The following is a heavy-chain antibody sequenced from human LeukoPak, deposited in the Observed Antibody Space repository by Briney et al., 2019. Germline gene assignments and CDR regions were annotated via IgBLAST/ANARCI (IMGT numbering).Heavy chain of an antibody. J-gene: IGHJ3*02. CDR1: GFTFTNYP. CDR3: AKDHNPVWDAFDI. V-gene: IGHV3-23*01. CDR2: ISGSGGST. D-gene: IGHD2-8*01. Sequence: GGSLRLSCAASGFTFTNYPMSWVRQAPGKGLEWVSAISGSGGSTYYADSVKGRFTISRDNSKNTLYLQMNSLRAEDTAVYYCAKDHNPVWDAFDIWGQGTMVTVSS.